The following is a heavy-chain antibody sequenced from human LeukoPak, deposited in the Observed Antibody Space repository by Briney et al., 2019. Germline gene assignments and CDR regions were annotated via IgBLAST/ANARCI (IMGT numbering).Heavy chain of an antibody. V-gene: IGHV4-39*01. Sequence: SETLSLTCTVSGGSISSSSYYWGWIRQPPGKGLEWIGSIYYSGSTYYNPSLKSRVTISVDTSKNQFSLKLSSVTAADTAVYYCARLDRGGLHSSGWYRLDYWGQGTLVTVSS. D-gene: IGHD6-19*01. J-gene: IGHJ4*02. CDR2: IYYSGST. CDR1: GGSISSSSYY. CDR3: ARLDRGGLHSSGWYRLDY.